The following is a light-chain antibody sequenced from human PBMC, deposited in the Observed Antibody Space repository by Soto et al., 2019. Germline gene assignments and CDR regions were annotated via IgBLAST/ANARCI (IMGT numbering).Light chain of an antibody. CDR3: LQHNNYPPIT. V-gene: IGKV1-17*01. CDR2: DAT. Sequence: DIQMTQSPSSLSACVGDRVTITCRASQGIRNDLAWYQQKPGKAPKRLIYDATSLQSGVPSRFSGSGSGTEFTLIISSLQPEDFATYYCLQHNNYPPITFGQGTRLEIQ. J-gene: IGKJ5*01. CDR1: QGIRND.